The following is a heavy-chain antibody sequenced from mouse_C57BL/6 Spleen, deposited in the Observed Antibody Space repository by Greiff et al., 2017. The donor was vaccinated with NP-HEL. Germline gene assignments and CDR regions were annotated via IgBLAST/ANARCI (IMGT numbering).Heavy chain of an antibody. CDR1: GYTFTSYW. Sequence: QVQLQQPGTELVKPGASVKLSCKASGYTFTSYWMHWVKQRPGQGLEWIGNINPGNGGTNYNEKFKSKATLTVDKSSSTAYMQLSSLTSEDSAVYYGARDGNLRGGWYFDDWGTGTTVTVSS. CDR3: ARDGNLRGGWYFDD. D-gene: IGHD2-1*01. J-gene: IGHJ1*03. CDR2: INPGNGGT. V-gene: IGHV1-53*01.